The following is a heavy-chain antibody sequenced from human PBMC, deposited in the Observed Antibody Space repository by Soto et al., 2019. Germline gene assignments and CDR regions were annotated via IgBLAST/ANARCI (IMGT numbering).Heavy chain of an antibody. CDR3: ARDSGTAARTVFDYYYGMDV. D-gene: IGHD6-6*01. CDR2: IWYDGSNK. Sequence: PVGSLRLSCAASGFTFSIYGMHWVRHAPGKGLEWVAVIWYDGSNKYYADSVKGRFTISRDNSKNTLYLQMNSLRAEDTAVYYCARDSGTAARTVFDYYYGMDVWGQGTTVTVSS. CDR1: GFTFSIYG. V-gene: IGHV3-33*01. J-gene: IGHJ6*02.